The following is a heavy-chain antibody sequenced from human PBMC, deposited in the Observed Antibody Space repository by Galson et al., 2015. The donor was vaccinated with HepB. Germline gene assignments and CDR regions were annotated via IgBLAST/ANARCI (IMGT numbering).Heavy chain of an antibody. CDR2: ISWDGGGT. D-gene: IGHD2-2*01. Sequence: SLRLSCAASGFTFDDYVMHWVRQVSGKGLEWVSLISWDGGGTYYADSVKGRFTISRDNAKNSLFLQMNSLRSEDTALCYCAKGGCSSSSCYSHTDWGQGTLVTVSS. CDR3: AKGGCSSSSCYSHTD. CDR1: GFTFDDYV. V-gene: IGHV3-43*01. J-gene: IGHJ4*02.